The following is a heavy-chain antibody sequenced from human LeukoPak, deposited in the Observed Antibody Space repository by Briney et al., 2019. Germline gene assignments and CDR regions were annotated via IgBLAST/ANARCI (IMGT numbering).Heavy chain of an antibody. V-gene: IGHV3-9*01. D-gene: IGHD4-17*01. CDR2: ISWNSGST. CDR3: AKGGSYGDYFFDY. CDR1: GFTFDDYA. Sequence: PGRSLRLSCAASGFTFDDYAMHWVRQAPGKGLEWVSGISWNSGSTGYADSVKGRFTISRDNAKNSLYLQMNSLRAEDTALYYCAKGGSYGDYFFDYWGQGTLVTVSS. J-gene: IGHJ4*02.